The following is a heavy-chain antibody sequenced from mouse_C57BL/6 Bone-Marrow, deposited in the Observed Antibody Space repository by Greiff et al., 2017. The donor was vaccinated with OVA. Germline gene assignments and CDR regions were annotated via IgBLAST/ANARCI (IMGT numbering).Heavy chain of an antibody. D-gene: IGHD1-1*02. CDR1: GFTFSSYT. V-gene: IGHV5-9*01. J-gene: IGHJ3*01. CDR2: LSGGGGNT. Sequence: EVQLMESGGGLVKPGGSLKLSCAASGFTFSSYTLSWVRQTPEKRLEWVATLSGGGGNTYYPDSVQGRFTISRDNAKNTLYLQMSSLRSEDTALYYCARRGGYPWFAYWGQGTLVTVSA. CDR3: ARRGGYPWFAY.